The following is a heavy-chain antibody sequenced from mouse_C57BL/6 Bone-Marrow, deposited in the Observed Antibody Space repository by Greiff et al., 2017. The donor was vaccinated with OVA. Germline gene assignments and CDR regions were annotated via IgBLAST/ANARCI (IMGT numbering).Heavy chain of an antibody. J-gene: IGHJ1*03. CDR2: INYDGSST. CDR1: GFTFSDYY. Sequence: EVQRVESEGGLVQPGSSMKLSCTASGFTFSDYYMAWVRQVPEKGLEWVANINYDGSSTYYLDSLKSRFIISRDNAKNILYLQMSSLKSEDTATDYRAREDYGRRYFDVWGTGTTVTVSS. D-gene: IGHD1-1*01. V-gene: IGHV5-16*01. CDR3: AREDYGRRYFDV.